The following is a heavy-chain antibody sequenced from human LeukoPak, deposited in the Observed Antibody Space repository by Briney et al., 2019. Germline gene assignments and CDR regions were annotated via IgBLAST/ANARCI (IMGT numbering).Heavy chain of an antibody. V-gene: IGHV3-30*03. J-gene: IGHJ3*02. CDR1: GFPFRSYG. Sequence: PGRSLRLSCAASGFPFRSYGMHWVRQAPGKGLEWVAVISDDGINKYYADPVKGRFTISRDNSKNTLYLEMSSLRAEDTAVYYCASVDDLDASAMWGQGTMVIVFS. D-gene: IGHD5-12*01. CDR2: ISDDGINK. CDR3: ASVDDLDASAM.